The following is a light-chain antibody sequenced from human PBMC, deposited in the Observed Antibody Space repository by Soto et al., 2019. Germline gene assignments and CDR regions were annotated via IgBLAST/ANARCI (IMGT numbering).Light chain of an antibody. V-gene: IGKV3D-15*01. CDR1: QSVSSN. CDR3: QQYNNWPPGT. Sequence: EIVMTQSPATLSVSPGERATLSCRASQSVSSNLAWYQQKPGQAPRLLIYGASTRATGIPARFSGSGSGTEFTLTISSLQSEYFAVYYCQQYNNWPPGTFGQGTKLEI. J-gene: IGKJ2*02. CDR2: GAS.